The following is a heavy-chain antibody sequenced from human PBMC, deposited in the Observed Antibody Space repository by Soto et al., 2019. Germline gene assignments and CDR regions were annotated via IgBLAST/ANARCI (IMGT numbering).Heavy chain of an antibody. Sequence: ASVKVSCKVSGCTLTELSMHWVRQAPGKGLEWMGGFDPEDGETIYAQKFQGRVTITRDMSSGTAYLELSSLRSEDTAVYYCATHREGATYYFDYWGQGTLVTVSS. CDR2: FDPEDGET. D-gene: IGHD1-26*01. V-gene: IGHV1-24*01. J-gene: IGHJ4*02. CDR1: GCTLTELS. CDR3: ATHREGATYYFDY.